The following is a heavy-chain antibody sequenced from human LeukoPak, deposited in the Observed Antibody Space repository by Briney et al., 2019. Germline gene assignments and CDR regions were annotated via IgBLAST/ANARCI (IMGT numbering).Heavy chain of an antibody. CDR3: ARGATTFVY. J-gene: IGHJ4*02. CDR1: GFSFSDYI. CDR2: ISDSGSDI. D-gene: IGHD4-11*01. V-gene: IGHV3-48*03. Sequence: GGSLRLSCGASGFSFSDYIMNWVRQAPGKGLEWVSYISDSGSDIQYADSVKGRFTISRDNAKNSLFLQMNSLRVEDTAFYYCARGATTFVYWGQGTLVSVSS.